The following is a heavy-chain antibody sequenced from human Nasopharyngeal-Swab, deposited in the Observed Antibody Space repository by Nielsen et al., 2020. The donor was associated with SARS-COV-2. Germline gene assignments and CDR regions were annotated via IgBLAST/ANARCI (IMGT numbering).Heavy chain of an antibody. CDR2: IIPILGIA. Sequence: SVKGSCKASGGTFSSYAISWVRQDPGQGLEWTGRIIPILGIANYAQKFQGRVTITADKSTSTAYMELSSLRSEDTAVYYCARATTVTNYFDYWGQGTLVTVSS. CDR3: ARATTVTNYFDY. J-gene: IGHJ4*02. D-gene: IGHD4-17*01. CDR1: GGTFSSYA. V-gene: IGHV1-69*04.